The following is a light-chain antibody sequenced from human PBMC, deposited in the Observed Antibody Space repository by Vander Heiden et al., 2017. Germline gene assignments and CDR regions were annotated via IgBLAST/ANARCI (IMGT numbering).Light chain of an antibody. CDR1: EGLTSGY. V-gene: IGKV3-20*01. J-gene: IGKJ2*01. CDR2: RAS. Sequence: EIVLTQPPATLSLSPGERATLSCRASEGLTSGYLAWYQQKPGQAPRLLIYRASTRSTGIPDRFSGSGYGTDFTLTISRLEPEDFAVYYCQRYGSSPLYAFGHGTKLEIK. CDR3: QRYGSSPLYA.